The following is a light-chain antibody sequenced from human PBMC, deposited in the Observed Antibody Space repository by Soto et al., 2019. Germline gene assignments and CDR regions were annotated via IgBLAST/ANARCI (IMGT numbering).Light chain of an antibody. J-gene: IGKJ4*01. Sequence: IQLTQSPSSLSASVGDRVTITCRASQGITSYLAWYQQRPGKAPGLLIYSASTLQSGVPSRFSGSGYGTEFTPTISSLQSEDFAVYYCQQYNNWPPLTFGGGTKVDIK. CDR2: SAS. CDR1: QGITSY. CDR3: QQYNNWPPLT. V-gene: IGKV1-9*01.